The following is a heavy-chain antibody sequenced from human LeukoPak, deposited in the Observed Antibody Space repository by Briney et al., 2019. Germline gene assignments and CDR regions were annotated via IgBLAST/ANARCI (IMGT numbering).Heavy chain of an antibody. CDR3: ARGPRLDYDFWSGYYRGRYYFDY. J-gene: IGHJ4*02. V-gene: IGHV4-34*01. Sequence: PSETLSLTCAVYGGSFSCYYWSWIRQPPGRGLEWIGEINHSGSTIYNPSLKSRVTISVDTSKNQFSLKLSSVTAADTAVYYCARGPRLDYDFWSGYYRGRYYFDYWGQGTLVTVSS. CDR2: INHSGST. D-gene: IGHD3-3*01. CDR1: GGSFSCYY.